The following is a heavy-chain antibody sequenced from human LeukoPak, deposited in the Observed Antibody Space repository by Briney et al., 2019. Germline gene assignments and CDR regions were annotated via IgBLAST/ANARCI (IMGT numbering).Heavy chain of an antibody. CDR1: GFTFDDYG. Sequence: PGGSLRLSCAASGFTFDDYGMSWVRQAPGKGLEWVSGINWNGGSTGYADSVKGRFTISRDNAKNSLYLQMNSLRAEDTALYYCARDLYSGCDSGMDYWGQGTLVTVSS. J-gene: IGHJ4*02. CDR2: INWNGGST. CDR3: ARDLYSGCDSGMDY. D-gene: IGHD5-12*01. V-gene: IGHV3-20*04.